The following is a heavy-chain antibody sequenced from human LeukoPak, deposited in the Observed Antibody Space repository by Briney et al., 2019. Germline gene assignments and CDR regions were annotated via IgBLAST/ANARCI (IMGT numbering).Heavy chain of an antibody. CDR1: GFTFSSYW. Sequence: GGSLRLSCAASGFTFSSYWMSWVRQVPGKGLEWVANIKQDGSEKYYVDSVKGRFTISRDNAKNSLYLQMNSLRAEDTAVYYCAREGWGFYGSGSNPSMDYYYYYMDVWGKGTTVTVSS. J-gene: IGHJ6*03. D-gene: IGHD3-10*01. CDR2: IKQDGSEK. CDR3: AREGWGFYGSGSNPSMDYYYYYMDV. V-gene: IGHV3-7*01.